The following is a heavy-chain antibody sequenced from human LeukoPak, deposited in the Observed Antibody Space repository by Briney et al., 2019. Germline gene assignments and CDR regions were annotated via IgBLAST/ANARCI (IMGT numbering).Heavy chain of an antibody. CDR2: IYHSGST. Sequence: SETLSLTCAVSGGSISSGGYSWSWIRQPPGKGLEWIGYIYHSGSTYYNPSLKSRATISVDRSKNQFSLKLSSVTAADTAVYYCVRACEYSSSSCFDYWGQGTLVTVSS. CDR1: GGSISSGGYS. CDR3: VRACEYSSSSCFDY. J-gene: IGHJ4*02. D-gene: IGHD6-6*01. V-gene: IGHV4-30-2*01.